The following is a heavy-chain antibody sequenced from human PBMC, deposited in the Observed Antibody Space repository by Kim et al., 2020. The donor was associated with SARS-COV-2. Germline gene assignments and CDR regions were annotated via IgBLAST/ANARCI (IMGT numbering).Heavy chain of an antibody. CDR2: INEDGSKK. Sequence: VGSLRLSCAASGFAFSRYWMTWVRQAPGKGLEWVASINEDGSKKYYADSVKGRFTMSRDNVEKSLSLQMNGLRGEDTAVYYCMSGYTSGLWGQGALVT. CDR1: GFAFSRYW. V-gene: IGHV3-7*01. D-gene: IGHD6-19*01. CDR3: MSGYTSGL. J-gene: IGHJ4*02.